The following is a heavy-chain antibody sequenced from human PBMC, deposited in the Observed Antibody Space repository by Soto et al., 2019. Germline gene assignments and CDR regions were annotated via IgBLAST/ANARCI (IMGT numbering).Heavy chain of an antibody. Sequence: SETLSLTCAVYGGSFSGYYWSWIRQPPGKGLGWIGEINHSGSTNYNPSLKSRVTISVDTSKNQFSLKLSSVTAADTAVYYCARRLSSSTHFDYWGQGTLVTVSS. CDR2: INHSGST. J-gene: IGHJ4*02. CDR1: GGSFSGYY. D-gene: IGHD6-6*01. CDR3: ARRLSSSTHFDY. V-gene: IGHV4-34*01.